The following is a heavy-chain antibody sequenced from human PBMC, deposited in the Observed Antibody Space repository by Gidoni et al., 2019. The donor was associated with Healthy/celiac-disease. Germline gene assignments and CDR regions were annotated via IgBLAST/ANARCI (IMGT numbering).Heavy chain of an antibody. D-gene: IGHD1-26*01. CDR2: IYPGDSDT. V-gene: IGHV5-51*01. CDR1: GYSFTSYW. J-gene: IGHJ3*02. CDR3: ARLGLIVGASTGRGRAFDI. Sequence: EVQLVQSGAEVKNPGESLKISCKGSGYSFTSYWIGWVRQMPGKGLEWMGIIYPGDSDTRYSPSFQGQVTISADKAISTAYLQWSSLKASDTAMYYCARLGLIVGASTGRGRAFDIWGQGTMVTVSS.